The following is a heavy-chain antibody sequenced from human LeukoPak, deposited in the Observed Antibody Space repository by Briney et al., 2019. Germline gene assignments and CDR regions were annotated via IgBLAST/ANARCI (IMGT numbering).Heavy chain of an antibody. Sequence: TGGSLRLSCAASGFTFSSYAMSWVRQAPGKGLEWVSIISGSGGSTYYADSVKGRFTISRDNSKNTLYLQMNSLRVEDTAVYYCAKRKGGSVSRHYFDYWGQGALVTVSS. V-gene: IGHV3-23*01. CDR1: GFTFSSYA. D-gene: IGHD3-10*01. J-gene: IGHJ4*02. CDR2: ISGSGGST. CDR3: AKRKGGSVSRHYFDY.